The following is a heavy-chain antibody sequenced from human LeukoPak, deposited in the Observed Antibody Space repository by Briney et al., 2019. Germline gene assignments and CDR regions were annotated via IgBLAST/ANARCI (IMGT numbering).Heavy chain of an antibody. D-gene: IGHD3-3*01. CDR2: INSDGSST. CDR1: GFTFSSYW. V-gene: IGHV3-74*01. J-gene: IGHJ4*02. Sequence: GGSLRLSCAASGFTFSSYWMHWVRQAPGKGLVWVSRINSDGSSTSYADSVKGRFTISRDNAKNTLYLQMNSLRAEDTAVYYCARTSYDFWGGYYIDYWGQGTLVTVSS. CDR3: ARTSYDFWGGYYIDY.